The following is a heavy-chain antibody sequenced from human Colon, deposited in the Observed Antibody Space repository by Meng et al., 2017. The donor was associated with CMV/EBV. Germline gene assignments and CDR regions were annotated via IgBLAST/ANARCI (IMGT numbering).Heavy chain of an antibody. V-gene: IGHV3-49*04. CDR2: IRSRIYGGAA. CDR1: GFTFRDYG. Sequence: SCTPSGFTFRDYGISWVRQAPGKGLEWVSFIRSRIYGGAAEYAASVEGRFTVSRDDSNNMAYLQMNYLKTEDTAVYYCARGMTVPGAKYYFDYWGRGALVTVSS. CDR3: ARGMTVPGAKYYFDY. J-gene: IGHJ4*02. D-gene: IGHD2-2*01.